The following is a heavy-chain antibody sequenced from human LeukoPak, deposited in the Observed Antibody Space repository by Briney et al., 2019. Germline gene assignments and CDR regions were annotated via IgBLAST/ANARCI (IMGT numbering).Heavy chain of an antibody. CDR2: ISGSGGST. CDR3: TIIGRAVPAAMLGN. D-gene: IGHD2-2*01. J-gene: IGHJ4*03. CDR1: GFTLICAA. V-gene: IGHV3-23*01. Sequence: GGSLRLSCGASGFTLICAAMGSVRQAPGKGLEWVSAISGSGGSTYYADSVKGRFTISRDNSKNTLYLQMNSLRAEDTAVYYCTIIGRAVPAAMLGNCGHGTLVTVSS.